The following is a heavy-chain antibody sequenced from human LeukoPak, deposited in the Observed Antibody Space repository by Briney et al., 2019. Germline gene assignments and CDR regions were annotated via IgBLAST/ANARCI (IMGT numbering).Heavy chain of an antibody. CDR1: GYTFTSYY. J-gene: IGHJ4*02. V-gene: IGHV1-46*01. Sequence: GASVKVSCKASGYTFTSYYMHWVRQAPGQGLEWMGIINPSGGSTSYAQKFQGRVTMTRDTSTSTVYMELRSLRSADTAVYYCARDACSGGSCSSFDYWGQGTLVTVSS. CDR3: ARDACSGGSCSSFDY. CDR2: INPSGGST. D-gene: IGHD2-15*01.